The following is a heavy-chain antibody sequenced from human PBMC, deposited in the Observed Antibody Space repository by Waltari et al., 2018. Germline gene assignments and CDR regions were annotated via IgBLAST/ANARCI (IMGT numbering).Heavy chain of an antibody. CDR2: VCPYTGDT. CDR3: AAGGGPRTVVALTFDY. V-gene: IGHV1-18*01. J-gene: IGHJ4*02. Sequence: QVQLVQSGAEVKKPGASVRVSCKASGYTFTNFGINWVRQAPGHGLEWRGWVCPYTGDTGYGRKFHSRVTMTPDTSTSTAYLEVRNLRSDDTAVYFCAAGGGPRTVVALTFDYWGEGTLVSVSS. D-gene: IGHD3-22*01. CDR1: GYTFTNFG.